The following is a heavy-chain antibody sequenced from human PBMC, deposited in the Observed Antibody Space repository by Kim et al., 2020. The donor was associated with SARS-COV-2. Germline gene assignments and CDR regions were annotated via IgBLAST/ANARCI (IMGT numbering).Heavy chain of an antibody. J-gene: IGHJ4*02. Sequence: GGSLRLSCAASGFTFSSYDMSWVRQAPGKGLEWVSATTGSGGSTFYADSVKGRFTISRDNSKRTLDLQMNSLRAEDTAVYYCAKHAFNTPGGWMAAGGTFDYWGQGILVTVSS. D-gene: IGHD6-13*01. CDR2: TTGSGGST. CDR1: GFTFSSYD. CDR3: AKHAFNTPGGWMAAGGTFDY. V-gene: IGHV3-23*01.